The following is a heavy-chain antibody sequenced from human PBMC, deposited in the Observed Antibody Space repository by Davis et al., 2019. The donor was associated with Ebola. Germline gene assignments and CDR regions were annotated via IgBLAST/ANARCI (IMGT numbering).Heavy chain of an antibody. CDR2: ISGSGGST. J-gene: IGHJ3*02. CDR1: GFTFSSYA. Sequence: PGGSLRLSCAASGFTFSSYAMSWFLPSPCTGLEWDSAISGSGGSTYYADSVKGRFTISRDNSKNTLYLQMNSRRAEDTAVYYCAKNDGWGDYGWAAPNAFDIWGQGTMVTVSS. V-gene: IGHV3-23*01. CDR3: AKNDGWGDYGWAAPNAFDI. D-gene: IGHD4-17*01.